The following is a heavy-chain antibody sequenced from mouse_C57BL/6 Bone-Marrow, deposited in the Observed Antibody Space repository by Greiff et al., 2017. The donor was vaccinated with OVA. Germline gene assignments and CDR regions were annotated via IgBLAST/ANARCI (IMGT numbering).Heavy chain of an antibody. V-gene: IGHV1-64*01. CDR2: IHPNSGST. CDR3: ARHYGSSYHWYFDV. CDR1: GYTFTSYW. D-gene: IGHD1-1*01. Sequence: VQLQQPGAELVKPGASVKLSCKASGYTFTSYWMHWVKQRPGQGLEWIGMIHPNSGSTNYNEKFKSKATLTVDKSSSTAYMQLSSLTSEDSAVYYCARHYGSSYHWYFDVWGTGTTVTVSS. J-gene: IGHJ1*03.